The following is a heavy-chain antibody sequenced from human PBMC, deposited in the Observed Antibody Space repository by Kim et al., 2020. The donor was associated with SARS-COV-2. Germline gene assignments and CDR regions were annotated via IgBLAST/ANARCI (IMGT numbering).Heavy chain of an antibody. Sequence: SVKVSCKASGGTFSSYAISWVRQAPGQGLEWMGGIIPIFGTANYAQKFQGRVTITADESTSTAYMELSSLRSEDTAVYYCARAQYYYGSGSYALDAFDIWGQGTMVTVSS. CDR3: ARAQYYYGSGSYALDAFDI. D-gene: IGHD3-10*01. J-gene: IGHJ3*02. CDR2: IIPIFGTA. CDR1: GGTFSSYA. V-gene: IGHV1-69*13.